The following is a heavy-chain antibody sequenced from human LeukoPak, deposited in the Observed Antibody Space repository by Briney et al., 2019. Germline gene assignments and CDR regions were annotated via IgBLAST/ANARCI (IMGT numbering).Heavy chain of an antibody. J-gene: IGHJ3*02. Sequence: GGSLRLSCTASGFTFSSYAMTWVRQAPGKGLEWVSGIDSGGGVTYYADSVRGRFSISRDNSKNTLYLQMNDLRADDTAVYYCAKSVPYYYGSGSYYSAFDIWGQGTMVTVSS. D-gene: IGHD3-10*01. V-gene: IGHV3-23*01. CDR3: AKSVPYYYGSGSYYSAFDI. CDR1: GFTFSSYA. CDR2: IDSGGGVT.